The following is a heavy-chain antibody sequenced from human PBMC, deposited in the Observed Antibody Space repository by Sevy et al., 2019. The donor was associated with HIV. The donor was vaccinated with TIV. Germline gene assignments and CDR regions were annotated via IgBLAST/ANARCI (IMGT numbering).Heavy chain of an antibody. CDR2: INHSGST. CDR3: ARGLGGFRELLSAYYFDY. CDR1: GGSFSGYY. J-gene: IGHJ4*02. V-gene: IGHV4-34*01. Sequence: SETLSLTCAVYGGSFSGYYWSWIRQPPGKGLEWIGEINHSGSTNYNPSLKSRVTISVDTSKNQFSLKLSSMTAADTAVYYCARGLGGFRELLSAYYFDYWGQGTLVTVSS. D-gene: IGHD3-10*01.